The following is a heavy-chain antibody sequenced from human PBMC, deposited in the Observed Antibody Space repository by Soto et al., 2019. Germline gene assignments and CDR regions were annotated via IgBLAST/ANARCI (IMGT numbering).Heavy chain of an antibody. D-gene: IGHD3-3*02. CDR1: GFTFTNFA. J-gene: IGHJ4*02. CDR3: AADKHLWSGYYRFDY. Sequence: SVKVSCKAAGFTFTNFAMQWVRQARGQRLEWIGWIVVGSGNTNYAQTFQERVTITRDMSTSTAYMELSSLRSEDTAVYYCAADKHLWSGYYRFDYWGQGTLVTVSS. CDR2: IVVGSGNT. V-gene: IGHV1-58*02.